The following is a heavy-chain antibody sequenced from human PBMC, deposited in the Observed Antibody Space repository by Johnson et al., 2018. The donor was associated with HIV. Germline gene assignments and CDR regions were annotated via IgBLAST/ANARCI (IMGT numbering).Heavy chain of an antibody. D-gene: IGHD6-19*01. V-gene: IGHV3-53*01. CDR1: GFTVRSNY. Sequence: VQLVESGGGLIQPGGSLRLSCAASGFTVRSNYMSWVRQAPGKGLEWVSVIYSGGSTYYADSVKGRFTISRDNAKNSLYLQVNSLRAEDTAVYYCARSGGVAGLDAFDIWGQGTMVTVSS. CDR2: IYSGGST. J-gene: IGHJ3*02. CDR3: ARSGGVAGLDAFDI.